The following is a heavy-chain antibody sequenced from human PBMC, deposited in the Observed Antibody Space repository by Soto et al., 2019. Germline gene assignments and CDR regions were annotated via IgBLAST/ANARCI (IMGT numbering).Heavy chain of an antibody. J-gene: IGHJ6*02. Sequence: SETLSLTCAVYGGSFSGYYWSWIRQPPGKGLEWIGEINHSGSTDYNPSLKSRVTISVDTSKNQFSLKLSSVTAADTAVYYCARCRRVVVAATPFYYYGMDVWGQGTTVTVPS. CDR1: GGSFSGYY. CDR2: INHSGST. D-gene: IGHD2-15*01. CDR3: ARCRRVVVAATPFYYYGMDV. V-gene: IGHV4-34*01.